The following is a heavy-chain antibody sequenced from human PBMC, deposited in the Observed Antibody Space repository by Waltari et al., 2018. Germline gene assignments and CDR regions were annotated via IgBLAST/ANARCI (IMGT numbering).Heavy chain of an antibody. D-gene: IGHD4-17*01. CDR2: IYTSGST. V-gene: IGHV4-4*07. CDR3: ARLYGDYEGYYYYMDV. Sequence: QVQLQESGPGLVKPSETLSLTCTVSGGSISSYYWSWIRQPAGKGLEWIGRIYTSGSTNYNPSLKSRVTRSVDTSKNQFSLKLSSVTAADTAVYYCARLYGDYEGYYYYMDVWGKGTTVTVSS. CDR1: GGSISSYY. J-gene: IGHJ6*03.